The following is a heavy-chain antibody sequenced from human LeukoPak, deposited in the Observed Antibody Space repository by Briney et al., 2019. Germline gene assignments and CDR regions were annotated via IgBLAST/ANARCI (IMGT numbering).Heavy chain of an antibody. CDR1: GYSFTNYW. V-gene: IGHV5-51*01. D-gene: IGHD3-22*01. CDR2: IYPADSDT. Sequence: GESLKISCKGSGYSFTNYWIGWLRQMPGKGPECMGLIYPADSDTTYSPSCDGQVTISADKSISTAYLQCLSLKPSDTAMYYRASHRLNYYDSSHDAFDIWGQGKMVTASS. J-gene: IGHJ3*02. CDR3: ASHRLNYYDSSHDAFDI.